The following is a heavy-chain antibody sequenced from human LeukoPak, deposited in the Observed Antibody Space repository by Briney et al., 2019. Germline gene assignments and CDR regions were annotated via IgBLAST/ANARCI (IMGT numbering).Heavy chain of an antibody. J-gene: IGHJ4*02. CDR1: GFTFSSYA. CDR3: ARESSGGFDN. D-gene: IGHD3-3*01. Sequence: PGGSLRLSCAASGFTFSSYAMSWVRQAPGKGLEWVTIILYDGSNQYYADSVKGRFTISRDNSKNTVYLQMNSLTAEDTAVYYCARESSGGFDNWAQGTLVTVSS. V-gene: IGHV3-30*03. CDR2: ILYDGSNQ.